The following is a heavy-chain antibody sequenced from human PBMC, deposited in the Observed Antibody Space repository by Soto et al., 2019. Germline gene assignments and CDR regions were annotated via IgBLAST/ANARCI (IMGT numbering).Heavy chain of an antibody. CDR2: ITNSGRST. CDR1: GFTFSNYA. Sequence: GSLRLSCAASGFTFSNYAMSWIRQAPGKGLEWVSSITNSGRSTYYADSVKGRFTISRDNSKNTLYLQMTSLRADDTAVYYCAKRGAFNSGWVGDIDYWGQGNLVTVSS. J-gene: IGHJ4*02. CDR3: AKRGAFNSGWVGDIDY. V-gene: IGHV3-23*01. D-gene: IGHD6-19*01.